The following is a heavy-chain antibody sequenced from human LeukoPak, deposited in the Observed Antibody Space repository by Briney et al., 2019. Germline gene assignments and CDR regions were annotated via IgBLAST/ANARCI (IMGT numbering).Heavy chain of an antibody. D-gene: IGHD6-6*01. CDR2: ISSSSSTI. Sequence: PGGSLRLSCAASGFTFSSYSMNWVRQAPGKGLEWVSYISSSSSTIYYTHSVKGRFTISRDNAKNSLYLQMNSLRAEDTAVYYCARDVAARPRWFAPWGQGTLVTVSS. CDR1: GFTFSSYS. J-gene: IGHJ5*02. V-gene: IGHV3-48*04. CDR3: ARDVAARPRWFAP.